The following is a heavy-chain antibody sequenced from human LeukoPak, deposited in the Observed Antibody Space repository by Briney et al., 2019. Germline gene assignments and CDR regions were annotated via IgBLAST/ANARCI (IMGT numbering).Heavy chain of an antibody. D-gene: IGHD6-13*01. V-gene: IGHV4-39*01. J-gene: IGHJ5*02. CDR3: ARGGSSSSWYAWNWFDP. CDR2: IYYSGST. CDR1: GGSISSSSYY. Sequence: PSETLSLTCTVSGGSISSSSYYWGWIRQPPGKGLEWIGSIYYSGSTYYNPSLKSRVTISVDTSKNQFSLKLSSVTAADTAVYYCARGGSSSSWYAWNWFDPWGQGTLVTVSS.